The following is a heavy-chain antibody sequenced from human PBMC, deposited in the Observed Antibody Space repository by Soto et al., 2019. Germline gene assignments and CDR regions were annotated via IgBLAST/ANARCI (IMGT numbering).Heavy chain of an antibody. Sequence: QVQLVQSGAEVKKPGSSVKVSCKASGGTFSSYAISWVRQAPGQGLEWMGGIIPSFGKANYAQKFQGRVTITADESTSTAYMELSSLRSEDTAVYYCARESRYCSGGSCYFLPGIDYWGQGTLVTVSS. J-gene: IGHJ4*02. V-gene: IGHV1-69*12. D-gene: IGHD2-15*01. CDR1: GGTFSSYA. CDR3: ARESRYCSGGSCYFLPGIDY. CDR2: IIPSFGKA.